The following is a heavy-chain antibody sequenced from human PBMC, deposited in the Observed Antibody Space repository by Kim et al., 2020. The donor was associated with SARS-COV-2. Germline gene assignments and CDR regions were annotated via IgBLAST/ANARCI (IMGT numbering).Heavy chain of an antibody. CDR3: ARAGGYGGNNWFAP. Sequence: ASVKVSCKASGNTFTHYAIHWLRQAPGQGLEWMGWINTNSGNPTFAQGFTGRFVFSLDTSVSTAFLEIRSLKADDTAVYFCARAGGYGGNNWFAPWGQGT. J-gene: IGHJ5*02. D-gene: IGHD5-18*01. CDR2: INTNSGNP. CDR1: GNTFTHYA. V-gene: IGHV7-4-1*01.